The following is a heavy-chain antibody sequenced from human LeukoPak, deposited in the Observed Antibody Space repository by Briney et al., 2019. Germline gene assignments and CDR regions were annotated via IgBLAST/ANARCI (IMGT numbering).Heavy chain of an antibody. V-gene: IGHV1-46*03. CDR3: AREGGGEKYCSSTSCYLYYFDY. Sequence: ASVKVSCKASGYTFTSYYMHWVRQAPGQGLEWMGIINPSGGSTSYAQKFQGRVIMTRDTSTSTVYMELSSLRSEDTAVYYCAREGGGEKYCSSTSCYLYYFDYWGQGTLVTVSS. J-gene: IGHJ4*02. CDR1: GYTFTSYY. D-gene: IGHD2-2*01. CDR2: INPSGGST.